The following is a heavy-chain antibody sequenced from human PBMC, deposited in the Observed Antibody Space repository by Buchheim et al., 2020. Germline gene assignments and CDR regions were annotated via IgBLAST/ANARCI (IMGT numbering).Heavy chain of an antibody. Sequence: EVQLLESGGGLVQPGGSVRLSCVGSGYTFSNYAMSWVRQAPGKGLEWVSAISSGAGGIKYADSVKGRFTISRANSRTKLYLQMNSLTAEDTAIYYCAKDGYSSGWGFDYWGQGTL. CDR3: AKDGYSSGWGFDY. CDR2: ISSGAGGI. CDR1: GYTFSNYA. V-gene: IGHV3-23*01. D-gene: IGHD6-19*01. J-gene: IGHJ4*02.